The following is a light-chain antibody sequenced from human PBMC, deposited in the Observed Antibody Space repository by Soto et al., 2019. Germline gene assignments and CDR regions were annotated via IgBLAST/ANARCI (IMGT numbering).Light chain of an antibody. CDR1: QSISSG. CDR3: QQYNSYWT. Sequence: DIQMTQSPSTLSASVGDRVTITCRASQSISSGLAWYQQKPGKAPTLLIYKASTLKSGVPSRFSGSGSGTEFPLTISSLQPDEFATYYCQQYNSYWTFGQGTKVEIK. CDR2: KAS. J-gene: IGKJ1*01. V-gene: IGKV1-5*03.